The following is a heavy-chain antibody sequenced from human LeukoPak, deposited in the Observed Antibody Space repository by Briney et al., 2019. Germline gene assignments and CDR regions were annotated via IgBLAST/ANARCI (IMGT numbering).Heavy chain of an antibody. Sequence: PGGSLRLSCAASGFTFSDYYMSWIRQAPGKGLEWVSYISSSGSTIYYADSVKGRFTISRDNAKNSLYLQMNSLRAEDTAVYYCASQLFAYYDSSGADYWGQGTLVTVSS. V-gene: IGHV3-11*01. CDR2: ISSSGSTI. CDR3: ASQLFAYYDSSGADY. CDR1: GFTFSDYY. D-gene: IGHD3-22*01. J-gene: IGHJ4*02.